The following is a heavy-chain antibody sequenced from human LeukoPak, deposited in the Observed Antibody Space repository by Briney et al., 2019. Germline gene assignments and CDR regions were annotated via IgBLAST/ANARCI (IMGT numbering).Heavy chain of an antibody. V-gene: IGHV4-38-2*02. CDR1: GYSISSGYY. D-gene: IGHD2-21*02. Sequence: ASETLSLTCTVSGYSISSGYYWGWIRQPPGKGLEWIGSIYHSGSTYYNPSLKSRVTISVDTSKNQFSLKLSSVTAADTAVYYCASSCGGDCSHNWFDPWGQGTLLTVSS. J-gene: IGHJ5*02. CDR2: IYHSGST. CDR3: ASSCGGDCSHNWFDP.